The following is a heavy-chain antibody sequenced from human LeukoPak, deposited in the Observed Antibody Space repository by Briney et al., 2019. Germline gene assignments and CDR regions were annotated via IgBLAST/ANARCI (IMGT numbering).Heavy chain of an antibody. V-gene: IGHV4-34*01. CDR1: GGSFSGYY. J-gene: IGHJ5*02. CDR3: ARGGIRGPTIWFDP. D-gene: IGHD1-14*01. Sequence: SETLSLTCAVYGGSFSGYYWSWIRQPPGKGLEWIGEINHSGSTNYNPSLKSRVTISVDTSKNQFSLKPSSVTAADTAVYYCARGGIRGPTIWFDPWGQGTLVTVSS. CDR2: INHSGST.